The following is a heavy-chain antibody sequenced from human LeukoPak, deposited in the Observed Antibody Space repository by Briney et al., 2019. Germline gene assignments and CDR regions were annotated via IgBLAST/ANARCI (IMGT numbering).Heavy chain of an antibody. CDR2: IYPSDSDA. D-gene: IGHD3-10*01. CDR3: ARDGPMVRGAVEDAFDI. Sequence: GESLKISCKGSGYSFSTYWIGWVRQMRGKGVEWMGIIYPSDSDARYSPSFQGQVTISADKSIDTAYLQWSSLKASDTAMYYCARDGPMVRGAVEDAFDIWGQGTMVTVSS. J-gene: IGHJ3*02. CDR1: GYSFSTYW. V-gene: IGHV5-51*01.